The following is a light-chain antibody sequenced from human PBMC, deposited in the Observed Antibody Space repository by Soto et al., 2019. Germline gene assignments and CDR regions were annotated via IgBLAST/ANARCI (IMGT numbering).Light chain of an antibody. CDR1: SSNIGAGYD. V-gene: IGLV1-40*01. Sequence: QSVLTQPPSVSGAPGQRVTISCTGSSSNIGAGYDVQWYQQLPGTAPKLLMYGNTNRPSGVPDRFSGSKSGTSASLAITGLQAEDEADYYCQSYDSSLTDLYVFGTGTKVTVL. CDR2: GNT. CDR3: QSYDSSLTDLYV. J-gene: IGLJ1*01.